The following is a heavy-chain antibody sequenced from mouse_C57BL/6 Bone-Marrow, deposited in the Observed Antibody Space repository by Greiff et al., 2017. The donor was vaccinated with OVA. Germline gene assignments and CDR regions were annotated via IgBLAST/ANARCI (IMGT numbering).Heavy chain of an antibody. CDR2: INYDGSST. CDR3: ARECDYYGAMDY. Sequence: DVHLVESEGGLVQPGSSMKLSCTASGFTFSDYYMAWVRQVPEKGLEWVANINYDGSSTYYLDSLKSRFIISRDNAKNILYLQMSSLKSEDTATYYCARECDYYGAMDYWGQGTSVTVSS. V-gene: IGHV5-16*01. D-gene: IGHD1-1*01. J-gene: IGHJ4*01. CDR1: GFTFSDYY.